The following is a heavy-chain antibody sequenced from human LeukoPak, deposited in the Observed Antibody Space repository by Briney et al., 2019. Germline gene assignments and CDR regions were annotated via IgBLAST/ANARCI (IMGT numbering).Heavy chain of an antibody. D-gene: IGHD4/OR15-4a*01. CDR1: GFTFSSSA. CDR2: ISGSGGGRSGSNT. V-gene: IGHV3-23*01. J-gene: IGHJ4*02. CDR3: ARRAGAYSHPYDY. Sequence: TGGSLRLSCAASGFTFSSSAMSWVRQAPGKGLEWVSGISGSGGGRSGSNTYYADSVKGRFTISRDNSKNTLYLQMNSLRAEDTAVYYCARRAGAYSHPYDYWGQGTLVTVSS.